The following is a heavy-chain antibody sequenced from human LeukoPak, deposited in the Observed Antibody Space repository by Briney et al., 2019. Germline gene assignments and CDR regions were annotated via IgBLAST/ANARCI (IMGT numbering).Heavy chain of an antibody. Sequence: GGSLRLSCAASGFTFSSYGMHWVRQAPGKGLEWVAVIWYDGSNKYYADSVKGRFTISRDNSKNTLYLQMNSLRAEDTAVYYCARLLGYCSGGSCYPLRRRSYYGMDVWGQGTTVTVSS. CDR3: ARLLGYCSGGSCYPLRRRSYYGMDV. CDR1: GFTFSSYG. D-gene: IGHD2-15*01. J-gene: IGHJ6*02. V-gene: IGHV3-33*01. CDR2: IWYDGSNK.